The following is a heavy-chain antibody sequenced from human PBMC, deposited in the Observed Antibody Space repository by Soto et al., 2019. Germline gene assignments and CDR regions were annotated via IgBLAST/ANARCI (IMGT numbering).Heavy chain of an antibody. Sequence: SQTLSLTCAISGDSVSSNSAAWNWIRQSPSRGLEWLGRTYYRSKWYNDYAVSVKSRITINPDTSKNQFSLQLNSVTPKAPPFYNCAGVAFPDWSFDLWGRAPWSPSPQ. CDR1: GDSVSSNSAA. V-gene: IGHV6-1*01. CDR2: TYYRSKWYN. D-gene: IGHD2-21*01. J-gene: IGHJ2*01. CDR3: AGVAFPDWSFDL.